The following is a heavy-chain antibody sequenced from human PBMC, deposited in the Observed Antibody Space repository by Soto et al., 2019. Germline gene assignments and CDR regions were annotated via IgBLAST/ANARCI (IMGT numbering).Heavy chain of an antibody. CDR2: IIPIFGTA. D-gene: IGHD3-3*01. Sequence: QVQLVQSGAEVKKPGSSVKVSCKASGGTFSSYAISWVRQAPGQGLEWMGGIIPIFGTANYAQKFQGRVTITADESTSTAYKELSSLRSEDTAVCYCARDSPYYDFWSGYPRMDVWGQGTTVTVSS. CDR1: GGTFSSYA. V-gene: IGHV1-69*01. CDR3: ARDSPYYDFWSGYPRMDV. J-gene: IGHJ6*02.